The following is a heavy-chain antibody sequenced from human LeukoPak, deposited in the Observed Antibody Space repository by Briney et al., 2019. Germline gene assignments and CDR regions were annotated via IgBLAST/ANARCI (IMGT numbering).Heavy chain of an antibody. CDR2: INSYSGDK. J-gene: IGHJ4*02. CDR3: FYDDSSGNFDT. D-gene: IGHD3-22*01. V-gene: IGHV1-2*02. CDR1: GYSSIGYY. Sequence: ASVKVSCKASGYSSIGYYIHRRRHAPGPGLEGMGWINSYSGDKNYARTFQGRVTMTRDTSISTAYMEMSGLTSDDTSVYYCFYDDSSGNFDTWGQGTLVTVSS.